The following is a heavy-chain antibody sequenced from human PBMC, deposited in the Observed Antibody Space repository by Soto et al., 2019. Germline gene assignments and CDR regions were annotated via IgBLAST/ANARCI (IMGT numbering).Heavy chain of an antibody. J-gene: IGHJ5*02. Sequence: SETLSLTCTVSGGSISSYYWSWIRQPPGKGLEWIGYIYYSGSTNYNPSLKSRVTISVDTSKNQFSLKLSSVTAADTAVYYCARHPLITMIVVVIKKGWFDPWGQGTLVTVSS. D-gene: IGHD3-22*01. CDR1: GGSISSYY. CDR2: IYYSGST. V-gene: IGHV4-59*08. CDR3: ARHPLITMIVVVIKKGWFDP.